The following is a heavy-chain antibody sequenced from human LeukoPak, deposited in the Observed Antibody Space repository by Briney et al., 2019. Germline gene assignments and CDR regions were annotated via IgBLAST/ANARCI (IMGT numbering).Heavy chain of an antibody. Sequence: SETLSLTCTVSSGSFRTYYWSWIRQPAGKGLEWIGRIYTSGSTNYDPSLKSRVTMSVDTSKNQFSLKLSSVTAADTAVYYCARGTKLGPYNWFDPWGQGTLVTVSS. V-gene: IGHV4-4*07. D-gene: IGHD6-13*01. CDR2: IYTSGST. CDR1: SGSFRTYY. CDR3: ARGTKLGPYNWFDP. J-gene: IGHJ5*02.